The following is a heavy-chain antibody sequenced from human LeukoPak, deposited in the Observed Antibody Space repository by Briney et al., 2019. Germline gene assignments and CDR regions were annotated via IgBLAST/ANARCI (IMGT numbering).Heavy chain of an antibody. CDR2: ISAYNGNT. J-gene: IGHJ3*02. CDR3: ARGDRKIVGASKGAAFDI. CDR1: GYTFTSYG. D-gene: IGHD1-26*01. Sequence: ASVKVSCKASGYTFTSYGISWVRQAPGQGLEWMGWISAYNGNTNYAQKLQGRVTMTTDTSTSTAYMEPRSLRSDDTAVYYCARGDRKIVGASKGAAFDIWGQGTMVTVSS. V-gene: IGHV1-18*01.